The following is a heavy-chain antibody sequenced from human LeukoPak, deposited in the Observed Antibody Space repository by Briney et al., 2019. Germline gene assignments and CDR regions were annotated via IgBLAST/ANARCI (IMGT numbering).Heavy chain of an antibody. CDR3: ARSYGYYYDSSGFDY. Sequence: GASVKVSCKASGYTFTSYYMHWVRQAPGQGLEWMGWINCNSGGTNYVQKFQGRVTMTRDTSINTAYMELSSLRSDDTAVYYCARSYGYYYDSSGFDYWGQGTLVTVSS. D-gene: IGHD3-22*01. V-gene: IGHV1-2*02. CDR1: GYTFTSYY. CDR2: INCNSGGT. J-gene: IGHJ4*02.